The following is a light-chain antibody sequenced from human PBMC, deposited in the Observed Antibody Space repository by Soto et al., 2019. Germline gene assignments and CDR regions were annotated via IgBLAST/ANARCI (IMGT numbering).Light chain of an antibody. V-gene: IGKV3-15*01. J-gene: IGKJ1*01. CDR3: QQYNNWPLWT. CDR1: QSVSSN. Sequence: EIVMTQSPATLSVSPGERDTLSCRASQSVSSNLAWYQQKPGQAPRLLIYGASTRATGIPARFSGSGSGTEFTLSISSLQFEDFAVYYCQQYNNWPLWTFGQGTKV. CDR2: GAS.